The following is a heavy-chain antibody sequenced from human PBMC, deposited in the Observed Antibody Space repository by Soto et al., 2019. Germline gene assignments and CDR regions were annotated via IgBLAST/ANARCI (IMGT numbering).Heavy chain of an antibody. J-gene: IGHJ4*02. CDR3: ARKRMVATGEGLDY. CDR1: GFTFSSYG. Sequence: QVQLVESGGGVVQPGRSLRLSCAASGFTFSSYGMHWVRQAPGKGLEWVAVIWYDGSNKYYADSVKGRFTISRDNSKNTLYLQMNSLRAEDTAVYYRARKRMVATGEGLDYWGQGTLVTVSS. CDR2: IWYDGSNK. D-gene: IGHD5-12*01. V-gene: IGHV3-33*01.